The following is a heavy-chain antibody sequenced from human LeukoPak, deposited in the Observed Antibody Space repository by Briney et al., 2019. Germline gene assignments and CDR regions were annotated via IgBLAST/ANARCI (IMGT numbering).Heavy chain of an antibody. J-gene: IGHJ4*02. V-gene: IGHV4-39*01. CDR3: ASTKLGYSSGWY. CDR2: IYYSGST. D-gene: IGHD6-19*01. CDR1: GGSISSTYS. Sequence: SETLSLTCTVSGGSISSTYSWGWIRQPPGKGLEWMGNIYYSGSTYYNPSLKSRVTISLDTSKNQFSLKLSSVTAADTAVYYCASTKLGYSSGWYWGQGTLVTVSS.